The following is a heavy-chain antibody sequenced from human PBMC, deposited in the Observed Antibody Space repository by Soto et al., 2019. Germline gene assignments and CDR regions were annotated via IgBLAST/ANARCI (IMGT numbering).Heavy chain of an antibody. CDR1: GYSFTSYW. CDR3: ARRWESRDPHFDY. V-gene: IGHV5-51*03. Sequence: EVQLVQSGAEVKKPGESLKISCKGSGYSFTSYWIGWVRQMPGKGLEWMGIIYPGDSDTRYSPSFQGQVTISADKSITTADLQGSSLKASDTAMYYGARRWESRDPHFDYWGQGTLVTVSS. CDR2: IYPGDSDT. J-gene: IGHJ4*02. D-gene: IGHD1-26*01.